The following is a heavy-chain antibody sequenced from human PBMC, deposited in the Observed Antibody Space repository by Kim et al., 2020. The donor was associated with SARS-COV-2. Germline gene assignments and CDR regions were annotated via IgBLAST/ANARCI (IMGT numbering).Heavy chain of an antibody. D-gene: IGHD5-12*01. J-gene: IGHJ4*02. CDR2: INHSGST. CDR3: ARGARPTITVVPFDY. Sequence: SETLSLTCAVYGGSFSGYYWSWIRQPPGKGLEWIGEINHSGSTNYNPSLKSRVTISVDTSKNQFSLKLSSVTAADTAVYYCARGARPTITVVPFDYWGQGTLVTVSS. CDR1: GGSFSGYY. V-gene: IGHV4-34*01.